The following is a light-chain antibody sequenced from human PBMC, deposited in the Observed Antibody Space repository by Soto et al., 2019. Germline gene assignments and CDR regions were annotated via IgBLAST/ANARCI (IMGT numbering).Light chain of an antibody. J-gene: IGLJ1*01. Sequence: QSVLTQPPSASGSPGQSVTISCTGTSSDVGGYNYVSWYQQHPGKAPELMIYGVSKRPSGVPDRFSGSKSGNTASLTVSGLQDEDEADYYCSSYAGSNNYVFGTGTKVTVL. CDR3: SSYAGSNNYV. CDR1: SSDVGGYNY. CDR2: GVS. V-gene: IGLV2-8*01.